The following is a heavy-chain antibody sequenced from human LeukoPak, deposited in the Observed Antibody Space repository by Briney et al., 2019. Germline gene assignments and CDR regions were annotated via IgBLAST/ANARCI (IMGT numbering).Heavy chain of an antibody. D-gene: IGHD2/OR15-2a*01. CDR1: GFTFSSYA. CDR2: IKQDGSEK. CDR3: ARVEYYSSDY. J-gene: IGHJ4*02. V-gene: IGHV3-7*01. Sequence: GGSLRLSCAASGFTFSSYAMSWVRQAPGKGLEWVANIKQDGSEKYYVDSVKGRFTISRDNAKNSLYLQMNSLRAEDTAVYYCARVEYYSSDYWGQGTLVTVSS.